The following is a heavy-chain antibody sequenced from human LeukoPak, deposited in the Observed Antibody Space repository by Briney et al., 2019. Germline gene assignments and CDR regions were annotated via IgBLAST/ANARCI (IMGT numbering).Heavy chain of an antibody. J-gene: IGHJ4*02. V-gene: IGHV4-34*01. D-gene: IGHD5-18*01. CDR3: ARHATRIQPYYFDY. Sequence: NPSETLSLTCAVYGGSFSGYYWSWIRQPPGKGLEWIGEINHSGSTNYNPSLKSRVTISVDTSKNQFSLKLSSVTAADTAVYYCARHATRIQPYYFDYWGQGTLVTVSS. CDR2: INHSGST. CDR1: GGSFSGYY.